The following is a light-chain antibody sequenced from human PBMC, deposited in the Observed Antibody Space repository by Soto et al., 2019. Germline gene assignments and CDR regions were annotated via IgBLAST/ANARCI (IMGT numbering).Light chain of an antibody. V-gene: IGKV3-11*01. Sequence: EIVLTQSPATLSLSPGERATLSCRASQSLGYYLAWFQQKHGQAPRLLIYDTSNRASGIPARFSGSGSGTDFTLTISSLDPEDFAVYYCQQRRDWPLTFGGGNKVEIK. CDR1: QSLGYY. CDR2: DTS. J-gene: IGKJ4*01. CDR3: QQRRDWPLT.